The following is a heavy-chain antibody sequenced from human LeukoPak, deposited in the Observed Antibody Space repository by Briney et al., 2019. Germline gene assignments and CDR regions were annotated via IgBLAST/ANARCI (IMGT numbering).Heavy chain of an antibody. CDR1: GFTFSTYT. J-gene: IGHJ4*02. D-gene: IGHD3-9*01. CDR2: ITASSTAI. CDR3: ARTYYDILTGYNPYFDY. V-gene: IGHV3-21*01. Sequence: GGSLRLSCTASGFTFSTYTMNWVRQAPGKGLEWVSSITASSTAIYSADSVKGRFTISRDNAKNFLYLQMNSLRAEDTAVYYCARTYYDILTGYNPYFDYWGQGILVTVSS.